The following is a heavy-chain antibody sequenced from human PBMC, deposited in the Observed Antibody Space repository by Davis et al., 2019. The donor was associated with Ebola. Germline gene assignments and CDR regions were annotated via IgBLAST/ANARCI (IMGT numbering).Heavy chain of an antibody. CDR2: ISAYNGNT. J-gene: IGHJ5*02. V-gene: IGHV1-18*01. D-gene: IGHD3-10*01. CDR3: ARGVTMVRGPAGNWFDP. CDR1: GYTFTSYG. Sequence: ASVKVSCKASGYTFTSYGFTWVRQAPGQGLEWMGWISAYNGNTNYAQKLQGRVTMTTDTSTSTAYMELRSLRSDDTAVYYCARGVTMVRGPAGNWFDPWGQGTLVTVSS.